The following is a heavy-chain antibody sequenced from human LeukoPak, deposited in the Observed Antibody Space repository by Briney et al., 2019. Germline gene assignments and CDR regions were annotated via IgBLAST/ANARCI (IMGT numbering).Heavy chain of an antibody. CDR3: ARERMYSGGWYSDAYNWFDP. D-gene: IGHD6-13*01. CDR1: GGTFSSYA. J-gene: IGHJ5*02. V-gene: IGHV1-69*04. Sequence: ASVKVSCKASGGTFSSYAISWVRQAPGQGLEWMGRIIPILGIANYAQKFQGRVTITADKSTSAAYMELSSLRSEDTAVYYCARERMYSGGWYSDAYNWFDPWGQGTLVTVSS. CDR2: IIPILGIA.